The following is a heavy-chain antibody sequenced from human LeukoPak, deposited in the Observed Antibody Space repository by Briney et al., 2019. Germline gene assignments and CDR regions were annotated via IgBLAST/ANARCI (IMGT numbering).Heavy chain of an antibody. CDR1: GFSFRSYE. Sequence: GGSPRLSCAASGFSFRSYEMTWVRQAPGKGLEWVSYISGSGSTIYYTDSVKGRFTISRDNAKNSLYLQMNSLRAEDTAVYYCAGLVLDYWGQGTLVTVSS. CDR3: AGLVLDY. D-gene: IGHD6-19*01. J-gene: IGHJ4*02. V-gene: IGHV3-48*03. CDR2: ISGSGSTI.